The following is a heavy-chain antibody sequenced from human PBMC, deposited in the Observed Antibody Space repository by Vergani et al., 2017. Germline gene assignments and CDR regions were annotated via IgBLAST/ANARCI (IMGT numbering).Heavy chain of an antibody. CDR1: GGSISSGGYY. Sequence: QVPLQESGPGLVKPSQTLSLTCTVSGGSISSGGYYWSWIRQHPGKGLEWIGYIHYSGSTYYNPSRKSRVTISVDTSKNQFSLQLSSVTAAATAVYYRSSVLRYSRYDTTKARGRYYYYYMDVWGKGTTVTVSS. J-gene: IGHJ6*03. D-gene: IGHD5-12*01. CDR2: IHYSGST. CDR3: SSVLRYSRYDTTKARGRYYYYYMDV. V-gene: IGHV4-31*03.